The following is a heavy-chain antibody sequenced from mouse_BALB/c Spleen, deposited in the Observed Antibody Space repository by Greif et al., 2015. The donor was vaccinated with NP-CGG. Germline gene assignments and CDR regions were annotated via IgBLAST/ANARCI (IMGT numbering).Heavy chain of an antibody. CDR2: INPSSGYT. CDR1: GYTFTSYT. V-gene: IGHV1-4*01. Sequence: VKLQESGAELARPGASVKMSCKASGYTFTSYTMHWVKQRPGQGLEWIGYINPSSGYTNYNQKFKDKATLTADKSSSTAYMQLRSLTSEDSAVYYCARRREANWDYFDYWGQGTTLTVSS. J-gene: IGHJ2*01. D-gene: IGHD4-1*01. CDR3: ARRREANWDYFDY.